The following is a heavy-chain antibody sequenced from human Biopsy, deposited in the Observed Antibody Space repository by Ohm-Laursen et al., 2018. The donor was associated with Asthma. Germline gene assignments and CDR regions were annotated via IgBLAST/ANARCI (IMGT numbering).Heavy chain of an antibody. D-gene: IGHD3-16*01. V-gene: IGHV3-30*04. CDR1: AFAFVSYA. CDR2: ISHDGRES. Sequence: SLRLSCAASAFAFVSYAMYWVRQSPAKGPEWVALISHDGRESGYLDSVRGRFTISRDNVSNRLHLQMSSLRPDDSAAYHCAKDLVDNSGTSKYYYYGIDGWGQGTTVTVSS. CDR3: AKDLVDNSGTSKYYYYGIDG. J-gene: IGHJ6*02.